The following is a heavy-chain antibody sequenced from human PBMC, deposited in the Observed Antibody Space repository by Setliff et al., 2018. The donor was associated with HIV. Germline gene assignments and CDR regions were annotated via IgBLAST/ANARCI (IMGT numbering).Heavy chain of an antibody. CDR1: GGSISSSTYY. V-gene: IGHV4-39*01. D-gene: IGHD3-10*01. CDR3: ARGGTMIRGLGY. CDR2: IYYSAST. Sequence: PSETLSLTCTVSGGSISSSTYYWGWIRQPPGKGLEWIGNIYYSASTYYNPSLKSRVTISADTSKNQFSLKLTSVTAADTAVYYCARGGTMIRGLGYWGQGTLVTVSS. J-gene: IGHJ4*02.